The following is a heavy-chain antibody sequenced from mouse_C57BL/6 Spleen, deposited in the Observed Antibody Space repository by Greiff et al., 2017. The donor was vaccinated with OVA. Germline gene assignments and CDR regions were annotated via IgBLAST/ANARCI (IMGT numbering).Heavy chain of an antibody. CDR1: GFTFSSYA. CDR2: ISDGGSYT. J-gene: IGHJ2*01. D-gene: IGHD1-1*01. V-gene: IGHV5-4*03. Sequence: EVMLVESGGGLVKPGGSLKLSCAASGFTFSSYAMSWVRQTPEKRLEWVATISDGGSYTYYPDNVKGRFTISRDNAKNNLYLQMSHLKSEDTAMYYCARSYYKEYFDYWGQGTTLTVSS. CDR3: ARSYYKEYFDY.